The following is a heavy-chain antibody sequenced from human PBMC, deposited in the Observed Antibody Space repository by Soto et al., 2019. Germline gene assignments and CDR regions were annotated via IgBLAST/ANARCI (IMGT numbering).Heavy chain of an antibody. V-gene: IGHV4-31*03. J-gene: IGHJ6*02. CDR2: IYYSGST. CDR3: VRDLITMVRGVPRYYGMDV. CDR1: GGTISSGGYY. Sequence: SETLSLTCTVSGGTISSGGYYWSWIRQHPGKGLEWIGYIYYSGSTYYNPSLKSRVTISVDTSKNQFSLKLSSVTAADTAVYYCVRDLITMVRGVPRYYGMDVWGQGTTVTVSS. D-gene: IGHD3-10*01.